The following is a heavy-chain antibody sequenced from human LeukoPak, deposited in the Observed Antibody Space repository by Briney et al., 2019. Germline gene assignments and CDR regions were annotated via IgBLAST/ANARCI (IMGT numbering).Heavy chain of an antibody. V-gene: IGHV4-61*01. CDR1: GGSISSGSYY. J-gene: IGHJ6*02. Sequence: SETLSLTCSVSGGSISSGSYYWSWIRQPPGKGLEWIGYIYYSGSTNYNPSLKSRVTISGDTSKNQFSLKLSSVTAADTAVYYCARDGYGDSSYGMDVWGQGTTVTVSS. D-gene: IGHD4-17*01. CDR3: ARDGYGDSSYGMDV. CDR2: IYYSGST.